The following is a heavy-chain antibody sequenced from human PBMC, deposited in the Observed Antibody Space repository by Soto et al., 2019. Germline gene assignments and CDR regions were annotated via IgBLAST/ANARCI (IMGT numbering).Heavy chain of an antibody. V-gene: IGHV3-23*01. J-gene: IGHJ5*02. CDR3: AKASFGGLPNWFDP. CDR2: ISGSGGST. D-gene: IGHD3-16*01. Sequence: HPGGSLRLSCAASGFTFSSYAMSWVRQAPGKGLEWVSAISGSGGSTYYADSVKGRLTISRDNSKNTLYLQMNSLRAEDTAVYYCAKASFGGLPNWFDPWGQGTLVTVSS. CDR1: GFTFSSYA.